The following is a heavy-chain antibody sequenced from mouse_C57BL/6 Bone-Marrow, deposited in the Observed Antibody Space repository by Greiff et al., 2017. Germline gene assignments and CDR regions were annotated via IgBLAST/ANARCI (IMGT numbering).Heavy chain of an antibody. V-gene: IGHV1-15*01. J-gene: IGHJ2*01. CDR3: TRATLLGRFDY. CDR1: GYTFTDYE. D-gene: IGHD4-1*01. CDR2: IDPETGGT. Sequence: VQLQQSGAELVRPGASVTLSCKASGYTFTDYEMHWVKQTPVHGLEWIGAIDPETGGTAYNQKFKGKAILTADKSSSTAYMELRSLTSEDSAVYYCTRATLLGRFDYWGQGTTLTVSS.